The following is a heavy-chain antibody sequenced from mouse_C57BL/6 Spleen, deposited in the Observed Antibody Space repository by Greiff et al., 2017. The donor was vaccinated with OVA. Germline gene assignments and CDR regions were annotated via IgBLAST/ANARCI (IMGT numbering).Heavy chain of an antibody. V-gene: IGHV1-15*01. CDR3: TRRIYYYGSSSYYFDY. J-gene: IGHJ2*01. Sequence: QVQLQQSGAELVRPGASVTLSCKASGYTFTDYEMHWVKQTPVHGLEWIGAIDPETGGTAYNQKFKGKAILTADKSSSAAYMELRSLTSEDSAVYYCTRRIYYYGSSSYYFDYWGQGTTLTVSS. CDR2: IDPETGGT. D-gene: IGHD1-1*01. CDR1: GYTFTDYE.